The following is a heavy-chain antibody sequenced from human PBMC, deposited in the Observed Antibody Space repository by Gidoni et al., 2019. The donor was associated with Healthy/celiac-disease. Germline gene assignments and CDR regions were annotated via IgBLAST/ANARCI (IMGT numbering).Heavy chain of an antibody. CDR3: ARHFYGIVGAPDYFDY. CDR2: IYYSGSH. V-gene: IGHV4-59*08. J-gene: IGHJ4*02. CDR1: GGSISSYY. Sequence: QVQLQESGPGLVKPSETLSLTCTVSGGSISSYYWRWIRQPPGKGLEWFGYIYYSGSHNYNPSLKSRVTISVDTSKNQFSRKLSSVTAADTAVYYCARHFYGIVGAPDYFDYWGQGTLVTVSS. D-gene: IGHD1-26*01.